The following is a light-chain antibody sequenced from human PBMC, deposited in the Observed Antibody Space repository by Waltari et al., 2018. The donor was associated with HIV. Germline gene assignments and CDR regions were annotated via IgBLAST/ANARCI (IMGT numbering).Light chain of an antibody. CDR1: QSVRSAS. CDR3: QQYAASPLT. CDR2: GAS. J-gene: IGKJ4*01. V-gene: IGKV3-20*01. Sequence: EIVLTQSPGTLSLSPGERATLSCRASQSVRSASLAWYQQKPGQAPRLLIYGASSRAPGIPDRFNGSGAVTDFILTISRLEPEDCAVYYCQQYAASPLTFGGGTKVEIK.